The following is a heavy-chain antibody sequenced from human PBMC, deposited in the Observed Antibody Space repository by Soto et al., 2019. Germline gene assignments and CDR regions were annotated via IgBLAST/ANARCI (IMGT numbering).Heavy chain of an antibody. CDR2: ISGSGGRT. D-gene: IGHD3-16*01. J-gene: IGHJ3*02. V-gene: IGHV3-23*01. CDR1: GFPFSSYA. Sequence: HPGGSLRLSCVASGFPFSSYAMSWVRQTPGKGLEWVSGISGSGGRTYYADSVKGRFTISRDNSNNTLSLQMHTLRVEDAAVYFCAKGGYYSLFDIWGQGTMVPV. CDR3: AKGGYYSLFDI.